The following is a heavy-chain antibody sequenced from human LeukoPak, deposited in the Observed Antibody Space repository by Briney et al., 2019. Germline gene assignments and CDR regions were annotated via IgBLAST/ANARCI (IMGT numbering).Heavy chain of an antibody. CDR3: ATYFGLGATVFDY. J-gene: IGHJ4*02. Sequence: ASVKVSCKASGYTFTGYYMHWVRQAPGQGLEWMGWINPNSGGTNYAQKFQGRVTMTRDTSISTAYMEPSRLRSDDTAVYYCATYFGLGATVFDYWGQGTLVTVSS. CDR2: INPNSGGT. CDR1: GYTFTGYY. D-gene: IGHD1-26*01. V-gene: IGHV1-2*02.